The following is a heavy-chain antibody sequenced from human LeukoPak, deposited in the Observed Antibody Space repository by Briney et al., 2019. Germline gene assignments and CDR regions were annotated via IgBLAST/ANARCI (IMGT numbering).Heavy chain of an antibody. V-gene: IGHV1-18*01. Sequence: ASVKVSCKASGYTFTSYGISWVRQAPGQGLEWMGWISAYNGNTNYAQKFQGRVSITADKSTSTAYMELSSLRSEDTAVYYCARGPTTNSWFDPWGQGTLVTVSS. D-gene: IGHD2-8*01. CDR1: GYTFTSYG. CDR3: ARGPTTNSWFDP. CDR2: ISAYNGNT. J-gene: IGHJ5*02.